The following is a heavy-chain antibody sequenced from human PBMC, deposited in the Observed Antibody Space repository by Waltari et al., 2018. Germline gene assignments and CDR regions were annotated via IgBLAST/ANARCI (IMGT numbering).Heavy chain of an antibody. Sequence: QITLKESGPTLVTPTQPLTLTCTFSGFSLSTSGVVVGWIRQPPGKALEWLALIYWNDDKRYSPSLKSRLTITKDTSKNQVVLTMTNMDPVDTATYYCAHSSEPYSSSSFPFDYWGQGTLVTVSS. D-gene: IGHD6-6*01. CDR2: IYWNDDK. V-gene: IGHV2-5*01. CDR1: GFSLSTSGVV. J-gene: IGHJ4*02. CDR3: AHSSEPYSSSSFPFDY.